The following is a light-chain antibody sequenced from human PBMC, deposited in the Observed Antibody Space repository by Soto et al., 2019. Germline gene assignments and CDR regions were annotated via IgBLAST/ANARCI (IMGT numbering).Light chain of an antibody. CDR1: QSVNNNY. CDR3: QQYGNSPPVT. CDR2: AAS. Sequence: EIVLTQSPGTLSLSPGDRATLSCRASQSVNNNYLAWYQQKPGQALRLLIYAASSRATGVPDRFSGSGSGTDFTLAISRLEPEDFAVYYCQQYGNSPPVTCGPGTKVDIK. V-gene: IGKV3-20*01. J-gene: IGKJ3*01.